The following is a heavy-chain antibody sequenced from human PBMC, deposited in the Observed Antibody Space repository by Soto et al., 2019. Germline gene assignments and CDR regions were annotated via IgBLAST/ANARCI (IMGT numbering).Heavy chain of an antibody. CDR3: TTYDYASASDRIRWAY. D-gene: IGHD3-16*02. CDR1: GFTFSSAW. V-gene: IGHV3-15*01. Sequence: GXSRRLSGAASGFTFSSAWMSWVRQAPVKGLEWVARIKSKIDGGTTDYAAPVRGRFTISRDDSKNTLYLQMDSLQIEDTAVYYCTTYDYASASDRIRWAYWGQGALVTVSS. J-gene: IGHJ4*02. CDR2: IKSKIDGGTT.